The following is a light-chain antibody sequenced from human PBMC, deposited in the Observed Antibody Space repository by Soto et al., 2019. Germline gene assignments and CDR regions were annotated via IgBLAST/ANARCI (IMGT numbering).Light chain of an antibody. CDR1: QSISSY. V-gene: IGKV1-39*01. Sequence: GDRVTITCRASQSISSYLNWYQQKPGKAPKLLIYAASSLQSGVPSRFSGSGSGTDFTLTISSLQPEDFATYYCQQSYSTPVTFGQGTKVDIK. CDR3: QQSYSTPVT. J-gene: IGKJ1*01. CDR2: AAS.